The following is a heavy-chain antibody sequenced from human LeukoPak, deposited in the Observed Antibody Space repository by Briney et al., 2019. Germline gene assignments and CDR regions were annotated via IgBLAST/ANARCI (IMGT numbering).Heavy chain of an antibody. V-gene: IGHV3-23*01. CDR3: AKLIVVVPAARYYGMDV. J-gene: IGHJ6*02. CDR2: ISGSGGST. D-gene: IGHD2-2*01. CDR1: GFTFSSYA. Sequence: GGSLRLSCAASGFTFSSYAMSRVRQAPGKGLEWVSAISGSGGSTYYADSVKGRFTISRDNSKNTLYLQMNSLRAEDTAVYYCAKLIVVVPAARYYGMDVWGQGTTVTVSS.